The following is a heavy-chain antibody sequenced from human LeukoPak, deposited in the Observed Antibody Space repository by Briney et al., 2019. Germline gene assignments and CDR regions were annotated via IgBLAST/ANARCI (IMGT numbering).Heavy chain of an antibody. D-gene: IGHD6-13*01. Sequence: GGSLRLSCAASGFTFDDYGMHWVRHAPGKGLEWVSTISWNSASVVYVDSVKGRFTISRDNAKKTLYLQMNSLRPEDTALYYCAKDYGYSSSWYDYWGQGTLVTVSS. CDR2: ISWNSASV. J-gene: IGHJ4*02. CDR1: GFTFDDYG. CDR3: AKDYGYSSSWYDY. V-gene: IGHV3-9*01.